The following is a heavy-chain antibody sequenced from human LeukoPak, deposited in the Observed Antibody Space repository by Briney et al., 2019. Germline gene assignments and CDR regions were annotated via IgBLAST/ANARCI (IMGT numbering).Heavy chain of an antibody. V-gene: IGHV4-38-2*02. CDR1: GYSISSGYY. Sequence: SETLSLTCTVSGYSISSGYYWGWIRQPPGKGLEWIGEINHSGSTNYNPSLKSRVTISVDTSKNQFSLKLSSVTAADTAVYYCARHSMVRGVRRLYYFDYWGQGTLVTVSS. J-gene: IGHJ4*02. CDR2: INHSGST. CDR3: ARHSMVRGVRRLYYFDY. D-gene: IGHD3-10*01.